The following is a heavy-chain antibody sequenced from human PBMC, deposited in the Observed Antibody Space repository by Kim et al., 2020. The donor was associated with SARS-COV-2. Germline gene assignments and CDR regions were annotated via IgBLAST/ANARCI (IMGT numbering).Heavy chain of an antibody. CDR3: AREGVGDGYNTYYFDY. D-gene: IGHD1-26*01. V-gene: IGHV4-59*01. CDR2: IYYSEST. J-gene: IGHJ4*02. Sequence: SETLSLTCTVSGGSISSDYWSWIRQPPGKGLEWIGYIYYSESTNYNPSLKSLITISVDTSKNQFSLKLSSVTAADTAVYYCAREGVGDGYNTYYFDYWGQGTLVTVSS. CDR1: GGSISSDY.